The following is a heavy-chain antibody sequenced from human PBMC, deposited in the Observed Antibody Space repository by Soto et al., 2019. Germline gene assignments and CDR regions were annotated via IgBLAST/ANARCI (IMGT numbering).Heavy chain of an antibody. V-gene: IGHV1-58*01. CDR2: IVVGSGNT. D-gene: IGHD6-6*01. CDR1: GYSFTSSA. J-gene: IGHJ6*02. Sequence: KISCKGSGYSFTSSAVQWVRQARGQRLEWIGWIVVGSGNTNYAQKFQERVTITRDMSASTAYMELSSLRSEDTAVYYCAADSTARYYYGMDVWGQGTTVTVSS. CDR3: AADSTARYYYGMDV.